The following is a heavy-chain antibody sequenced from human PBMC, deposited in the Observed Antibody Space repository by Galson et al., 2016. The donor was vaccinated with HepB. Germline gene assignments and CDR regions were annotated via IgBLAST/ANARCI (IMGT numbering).Heavy chain of an antibody. CDR2: TDGSGGST. CDR3: AKDRYWNRDFDY. Sequence: SLRLSCAGSGFTFSTYTMSWVRQAPGKGLEWVSGTDGSGGSTYYADSVKGRFTISRDNSKNTMYLQMNSLKTEDPAIYYCAKDRYWNRDFDYWGQGTLVTVSS. CDR1: GFTFSTYT. J-gene: IGHJ4*02. D-gene: IGHD1-1*01. V-gene: IGHV3-23*01.